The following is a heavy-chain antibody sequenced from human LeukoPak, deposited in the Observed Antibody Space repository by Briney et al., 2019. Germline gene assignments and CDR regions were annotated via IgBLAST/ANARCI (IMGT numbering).Heavy chain of an antibody. CDR3: ARAYDSSGYTLGMDV. J-gene: IGHJ6*02. V-gene: IGHV5-51*01. CDR1: GYSFTSYW. Sequence: GESLKISCKGSGYSFTSYWIGWVRQMPGKGLEWMGIIYPGDSDTRYSPSFQGQVTISADKSISTAYLQWSSLKASDTAMYYCARAYDSSGYTLGMDVWGQGTTVTVSS. D-gene: IGHD3-22*01. CDR2: IYPGDSDT.